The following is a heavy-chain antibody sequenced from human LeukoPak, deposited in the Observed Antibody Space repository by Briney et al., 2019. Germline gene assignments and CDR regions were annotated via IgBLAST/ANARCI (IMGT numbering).Heavy chain of an antibody. CDR1: GYTFTSYG. Sequence: ASVKVSCKASGYTFTSYGISWVRQAPGQGLEWMGWISAYNGNTNYAQKLQGRATMTTDTSTSTAYMELRSLRSDDTAVYYCASRIVGEDYYGSGSYYPSWGQGTLVTVSS. J-gene: IGHJ4*02. CDR3: ASRIVGEDYYGSGSYYPS. V-gene: IGHV1-18*01. CDR2: ISAYNGNT. D-gene: IGHD3-10*01.